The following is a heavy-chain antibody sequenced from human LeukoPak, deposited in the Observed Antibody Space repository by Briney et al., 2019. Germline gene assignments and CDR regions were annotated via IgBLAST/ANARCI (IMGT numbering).Heavy chain of an antibody. D-gene: IGHD3-10*01. V-gene: IGHV3-23*01. CDR2: ISGSGGST. J-gene: IGHJ6*03. CDR1: GFTFSSYA. Sequence: PGGSLRLSCAASGFTFSSYAMSWVRQAPGKGLEWVSAISGSGGSTYYADSVKGRFTISRDNSKNTLYLQMNSLRAEDTAVYYCAKDGRWFGELDYYYYYMDVWGKGTTVTVSS. CDR3: AKDGRWFGELDYYYYYMDV.